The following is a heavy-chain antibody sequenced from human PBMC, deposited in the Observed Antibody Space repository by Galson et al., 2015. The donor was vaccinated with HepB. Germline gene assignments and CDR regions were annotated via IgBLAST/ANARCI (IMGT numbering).Heavy chain of an antibody. V-gene: IGHV3-23*01. CDR1: GFSFRDSA. CDR3: AKSSVSSWGHFDS. Sequence: SLRLSCAASGFSFRDSAMDWARQAPGKGLEWVSFISGSGSTTYYADSVGGRFTISRDNSKDTLYLQINSLGPEDTAVYYCAKSSVSSWGHFDSWGQGTLVTVSS. CDR2: ISGSGSTT. D-gene: IGHD1-26*01. J-gene: IGHJ4*02.